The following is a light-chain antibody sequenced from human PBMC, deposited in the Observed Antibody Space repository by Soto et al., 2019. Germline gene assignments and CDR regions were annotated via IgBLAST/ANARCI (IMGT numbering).Light chain of an antibody. V-gene: IGKV1-33*01. CDR2: DAS. CDR1: QNIDNY. CDR3: QHYDHVQVT. Sequence: DVQMTQSPFTLSASVGDSVTIXXQASQNIDNYLNWYQQKPGKAPNIXIYDASSLKTGVPSRFSGSGSGTDFTFTINGLQPEDFATYYCQHYDHVQVTFGQGTRLEIK. J-gene: IGKJ5*01.